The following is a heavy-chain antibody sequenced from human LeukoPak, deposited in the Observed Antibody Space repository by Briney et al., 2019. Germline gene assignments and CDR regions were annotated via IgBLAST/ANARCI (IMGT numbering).Heavy chain of an antibody. CDR1: GGSISSYY. V-gene: IGHV4-59*01. Sequence: SETLSLTCTVSGGSISSYYWSWIRQPPGKGLEWIGYIYYSGSTNYNPSLKSRVTISVDTSKNQFSLKLSSVTAADTAVYYCAKVGVFGVVILYYYYYMDVWGKGTTVTVSS. J-gene: IGHJ6*03. CDR2: IYYSGST. D-gene: IGHD3-3*01. CDR3: AKVGVFGVVILYYYYYMDV.